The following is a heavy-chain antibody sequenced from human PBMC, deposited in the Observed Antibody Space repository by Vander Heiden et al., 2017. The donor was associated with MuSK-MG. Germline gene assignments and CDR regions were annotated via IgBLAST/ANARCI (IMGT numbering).Heavy chain of an antibody. CDR1: GGACNSYG. V-gene: IGHV1-69*01. D-gene: IGHD3-10*01. CDR2: IIPFFGTT. CDR3: ARGGYYYDSGDKNYYYYMDV. Sequence: QVQLVQSGAEVTKPGSSVKVSCQASGGACNSYGITWVREAPGQGLEWMGGIIPFFGTTNYAQKFQGRVTITADESTTTAYMELSSLRSEDSPMHYYARGGYYYDSGDKNYYYYMDVWGKGSPVTVAS. J-gene: IGHJ6*03.